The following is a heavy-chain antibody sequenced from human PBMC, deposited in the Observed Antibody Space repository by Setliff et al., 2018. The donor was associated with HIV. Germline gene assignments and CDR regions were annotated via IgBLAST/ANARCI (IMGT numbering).Heavy chain of an antibody. V-gene: IGHV1-69*13. D-gene: IGHD3-10*01. CDR1: GGTFSSYP. Sequence: ASVKVSCKASGGTFSSYPITWVRQAPGQGLEWMGGIIPMFGTANYAQKFQGRVTITADASTKTAYMELSGLRSEDTAVYYCARGADGDFHYYMDVWGKGTTVTVS. CDR2: IIPMFGTA. CDR3: ARGADGDFHYYMDV. J-gene: IGHJ6*03.